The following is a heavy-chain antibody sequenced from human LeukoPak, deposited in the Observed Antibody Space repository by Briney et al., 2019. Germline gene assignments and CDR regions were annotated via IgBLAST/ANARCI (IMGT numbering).Heavy chain of an antibody. D-gene: IGHD1-26*01. Sequence: SQTLSLTCTVSGGSISSGGYYWSWIRQHPGKGLEWIGYIYHSGSTYYNPSLKSRVTISVDRSKNQFSLKLSSVTAADTAVYYCARVATGYAFDIWGQGTMVTVSS. CDR2: IYHSGST. V-gene: IGHV4-30-2*01. J-gene: IGHJ3*02. CDR1: GGSISSGGYY. CDR3: ARVATGYAFDI.